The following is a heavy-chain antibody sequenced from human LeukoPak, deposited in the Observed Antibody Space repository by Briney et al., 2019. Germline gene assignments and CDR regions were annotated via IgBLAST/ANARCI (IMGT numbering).Heavy chain of an antibody. D-gene: IGHD3-3*01. J-gene: IGHJ4*02. Sequence: GGSPRLSCAASGFSFKDTGMHWVRQAPGKGPEWLTIIWFDGSTKYYADSVKGRFTISRDNSKNTLYLQMSSLRAEDTAVYYCARDRGDYYYLDYWGQGTLVTVSS. CDR1: GFSFKDTG. CDR3: ARDRGDYYYLDY. V-gene: IGHV3-33*01. CDR2: IWFDGSTK.